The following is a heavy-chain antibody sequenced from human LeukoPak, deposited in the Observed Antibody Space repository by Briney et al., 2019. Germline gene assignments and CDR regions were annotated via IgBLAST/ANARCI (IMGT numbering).Heavy chain of an antibody. V-gene: IGHV4-59*08. D-gene: IGHD5-12*01. CDR3: ARHVGGYDSRPDY. CDR2: IYYSGST. J-gene: IGHJ4*02. Sequence: SETLSLTCTVSGGSINSYYWSWIRQPPGKGLEWIGYIYYSGSTNYNPSLKSRVTISTDTSKNQFSLKLSSVTAADTAVYYCARHVGGYDSRPDYWGQGTLVTVSS. CDR1: GGSINSYY.